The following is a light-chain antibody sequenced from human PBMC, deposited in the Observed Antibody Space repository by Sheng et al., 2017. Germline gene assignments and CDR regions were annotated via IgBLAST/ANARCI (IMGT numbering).Light chain of an antibody. CDR3: QQSDNSPLT. V-gene: IGKV1-39*01. CDR1: QSITRY. CDR2: AAS. J-gene: IGKJ4*01. Sequence: DIQMTQSPSSLSASVGDTITITCRASQSITRYLNWYQQRPGKAPTLLIFAASTLRSGVPSRFSGSGSGTDFTLTISSLQPEDFATYYCQQSDNSPLTFGGGTKVEIK.